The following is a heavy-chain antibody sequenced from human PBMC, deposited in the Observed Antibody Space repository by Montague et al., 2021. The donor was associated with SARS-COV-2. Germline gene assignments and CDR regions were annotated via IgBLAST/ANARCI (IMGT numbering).Heavy chain of an antibody. V-gene: IGHV4-39*07. CDR1: GFSLNTPEVA. Sequence: LVTPTQTLTLTCTFSGFSLNTPEVAVGWIRQPPGKGLEWIGSIYYSGSTYYNPSLKSRVTISVDTSKNQFSLKLSSVTAADTAVYYCARVGRQQLVRLSGMDVWGQGTTVTVSS. D-gene: IGHD6-13*01. CDR2: IYYSGST. CDR3: ARVGRQQLVRLSGMDV. J-gene: IGHJ6*02.